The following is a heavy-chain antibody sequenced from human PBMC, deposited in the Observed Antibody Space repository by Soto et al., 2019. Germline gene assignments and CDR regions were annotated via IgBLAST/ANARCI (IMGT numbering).Heavy chain of an antibody. J-gene: IGHJ5*02. Sequence: PSETLSLTGAVSGYNISSGGYYWSWIRQSPGKGLEWIGYIFYSGYNYYNPSLKSRLSMSVDTSKNQFSLRLTSVTAADTAVYFCARLNPIVVVPTPMGWFDPWGQGTLVTVSS. D-gene: IGHD2-2*01. CDR3: ARLNPIVVVPTPMGWFDP. CDR2: IFYSGYN. CDR1: GYNISSGGYY. V-gene: IGHV4-31*11.